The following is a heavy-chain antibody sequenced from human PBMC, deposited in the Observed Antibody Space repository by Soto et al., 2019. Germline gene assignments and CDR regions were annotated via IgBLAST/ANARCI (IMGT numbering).Heavy chain of an antibody. V-gene: IGHV4-39*01. J-gene: IGHJ3*02. CDR1: GGSISSSSYY. CDR3: ARHPTVYCSGGSCYSGAAFDI. Sequence: QLQLQESGPGLVKPSETLSLTCTVSGGSISSSSYYWGWIRQPPGKGLEWIGSIYYSGSTYYNPSIKGRLTISVDTSKNQFSLKLSSVTAADTAVYYCARHPTVYCSGGSCYSGAAFDIWGQGTMVTVSS. CDR2: IYYSGST. D-gene: IGHD2-15*01.